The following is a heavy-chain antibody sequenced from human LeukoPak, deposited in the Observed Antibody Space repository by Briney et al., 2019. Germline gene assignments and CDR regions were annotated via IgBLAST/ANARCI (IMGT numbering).Heavy chain of an antibody. CDR1: GGSISSGGYY. J-gene: IGHJ4*02. D-gene: IGHD4-11*01. CDR2: VYYSGST. CDR3: ARRSVYSYFDY. V-gene: IGHV4-39*01. Sequence: PSQTLSLTCTVSGGSISSGGYYWSWIRQPPGKGLEWIGSVYYSGSTYYSPSVKSRSSISVDTSKNQFSLNLSSVTAADTAVYYCARRSVYSYFDYWGQGTLVTVSS.